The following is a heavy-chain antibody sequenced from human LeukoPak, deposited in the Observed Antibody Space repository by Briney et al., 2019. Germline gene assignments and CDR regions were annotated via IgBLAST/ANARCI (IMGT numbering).Heavy chain of an antibody. Sequence: NPGGSLRLSCAASGFTFSTYSMNWVRQAPGKGLEWVSSISGSTTYINYADSVKGRFTVSRDNAKNSMYLQMSSLRAEDTAVYYCTRDYGGTEGVFDFWGQGSLVTVSS. CDR2: ISGSTTYI. CDR1: GFTFSTYS. D-gene: IGHD1-1*01. V-gene: IGHV3-21*01. J-gene: IGHJ4*02. CDR3: TRDYGGTEGVFDF.